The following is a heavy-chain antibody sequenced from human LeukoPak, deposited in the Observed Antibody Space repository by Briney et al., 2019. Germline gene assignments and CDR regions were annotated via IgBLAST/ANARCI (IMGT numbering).Heavy chain of an antibody. CDR1: GFTVTTNY. J-gene: IGHJ4*02. V-gene: IGHV3-53*04. CDR3: ARGDFWSGYYTGLY. D-gene: IGHD3-3*01. Sequence: GGSLRLSCAASGFTVTTNYMSWVRQAPGKWLEWVSVIYSGGSAYYADSVKGRFPISRHNSKNTLYLQMDSLRDEDTAVYYCARGDFWSGYYTGLYWGQGTLVTVSS. CDR2: IYSGGSA.